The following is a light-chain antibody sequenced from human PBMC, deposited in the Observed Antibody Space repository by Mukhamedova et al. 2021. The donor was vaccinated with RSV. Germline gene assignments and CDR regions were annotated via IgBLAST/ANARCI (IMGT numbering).Light chain of an antibody. V-gene: IGKV1-9*01. CDR2: AAS. Sequence: QQKPGKAPKLLIYAASTLRSGVPSRFSGSGSGTEFALTISSLQPEDFATYYCQQLSLYPITFGQGTRLEIK. J-gene: IGKJ5*01. CDR3: QQLSLYPIT.